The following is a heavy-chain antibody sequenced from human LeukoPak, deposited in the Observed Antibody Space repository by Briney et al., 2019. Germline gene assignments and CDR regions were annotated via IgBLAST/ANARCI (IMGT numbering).Heavy chain of an antibody. CDR1: GDSINSGGYY. CDR2: IYYSGST. D-gene: IGHD3-22*01. Sequence: SETLSLTCTVSGDSINSGGYYWTWIRQHPGRGLEWIGYIYYSGSTYYNPSLRSRVTLSLDTSKNQFSLNLNSVTAADTAVYYCASQAYFYDSSGYFRPWGQGTLVTVSS. CDR3: ASQAYFYDSSGYFRP. V-gene: IGHV4-31*03. J-gene: IGHJ1*01.